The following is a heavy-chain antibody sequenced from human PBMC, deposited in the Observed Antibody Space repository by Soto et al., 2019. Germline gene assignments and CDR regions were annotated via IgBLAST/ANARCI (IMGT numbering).Heavy chain of an antibody. CDR3: AMSQHGWNDFYFDY. V-gene: IGHV1-8*01. CDR1: GFTFITYD. Sequence: ASVKVSCKASGFTFITYDFSWVRQAAGQGLEWMGWMNPNNGNAGFAQKFRGRINMTRNTSISTAYLELSSLRSDDTAVYYCAMSQHGWNDFYFDYWGQGTLVTVSS. D-gene: IGHD1-1*01. CDR2: MNPNNGNA. J-gene: IGHJ4*02.